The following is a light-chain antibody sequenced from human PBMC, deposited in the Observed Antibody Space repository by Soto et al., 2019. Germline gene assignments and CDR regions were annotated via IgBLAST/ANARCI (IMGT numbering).Light chain of an antibody. CDR1: SSDVGGYNY. J-gene: IGLJ1*01. CDR2: EVI. CDR3: SSYTSSSTLV. V-gene: IGLV2-14*01. Sequence: QSVLTQPASVSGSPGQSITISCTGTSSDVGGYNYVSWYQQHPGKAPKLIICEVINRPSGVSNRFSSSKSGNTASLTISGLQAEDEADYYCSSYTSSSTLVFGTGTKLTVL.